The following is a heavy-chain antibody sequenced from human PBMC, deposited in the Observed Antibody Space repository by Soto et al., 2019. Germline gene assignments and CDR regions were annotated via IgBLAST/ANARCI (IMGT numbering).Heavy chain of an antibody. Sequence: GGSLRLSCAASGFTFSSYAMSWVRQAPGKGLEWVSAISGSGGSTYYADSVKGRFTISRDNSKNTLYLQMNSLRAEDTAVYYCAKVTDPPVMLAVTTYPGWFDPWGQGTLVTVSS. J-gene: IGHJ5*02. CDR1: GFTFSSYA. CDR3: AKVTDPPVMLAVTTYPGWFDP. V-gene: IGHV3-23*01. D-gene: IGHD4-17*01. CDR2: ISGSGGST.